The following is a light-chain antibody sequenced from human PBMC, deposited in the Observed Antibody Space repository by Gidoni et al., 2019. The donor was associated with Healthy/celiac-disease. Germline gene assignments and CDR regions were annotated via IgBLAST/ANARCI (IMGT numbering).Light chain of an antibody. CDR2: LAS. J-gene: IGKJ2*01. V-gene: IGKV4-1*01. Sequence: DIVMTQSPDSLAVSLGERANINCKSSQSVLYSSNNKNYLAWYQQKQGQPPKLLIYLASTRESGVPDRFSGSGSGTDFTLTISSLQAEDVAVYYCQQYYSTPQTFGQGTKLEIK. CDR1: QSVLYSSNNKNY. CDR3: QQYYSTPQT.